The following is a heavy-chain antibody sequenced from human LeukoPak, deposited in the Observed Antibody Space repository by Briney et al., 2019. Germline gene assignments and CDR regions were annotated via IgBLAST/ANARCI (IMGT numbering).Heavy chain of an antibody. D-gene: IGHD5-18*01. CDR1: GFTFSNYW. CDR2: IKEDGSMT. J-gene: IGHJ4*02. CDR3: ARDERAGYYIY. V-gene: IGHV3-7*01. Sequence: PGGSLRLSCEASGFTFSNYWMSWVRQAPGRGLEWVANIKEDGSMTQYADSVRGRFTISRDYAKSSVFLQMSGLKAEDSAVNYCARDERAGYYIYWGQGTLVTVSS.